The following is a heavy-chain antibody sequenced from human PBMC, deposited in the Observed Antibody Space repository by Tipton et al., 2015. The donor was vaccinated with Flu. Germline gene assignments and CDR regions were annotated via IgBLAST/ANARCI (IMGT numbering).Heavy chain of an antibody. CDR2: IYTSGST. V-gene: IGHV4-61*02. J-gene: IGHJ4*02. Sequence: TLSLTCTVSGGSISSGSYYWSWIRQPAGKGLEWIGRIYTSGSTNYNPSLKSRVTISVDTSKNQFSLKLSSVTAAETAVYYCSRGTRSDDSSGYYPRYFDYWGQGTLVTVSS. CDR3: SRGTRSDDSSGYYPRYFDY. D-gene: IGHD3-22*01. CDR1: GGSISSGSYY.